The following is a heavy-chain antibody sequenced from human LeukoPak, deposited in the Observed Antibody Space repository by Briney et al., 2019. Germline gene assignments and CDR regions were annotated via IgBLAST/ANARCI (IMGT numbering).Heavy chain of an antibody. V-gene: IGHV7-4-1*02. D-gene: IGHD4-17*01. Sequence: ASVKVSCKACGYTFTSYAMNWVRQTTGQGLEWMGWINTNTGNPTYAQGFTGRFVFSLDTSVSTAYLQISSLKAEDTAVYYCARGRDYEMIDAFDIWGQGTMVTVSS. CDR3: ARGRDYEMIDAFDI. J-gene: IGHJ3*02. CDR1: GYTFTSYA. CDR2: INTNTGNP.